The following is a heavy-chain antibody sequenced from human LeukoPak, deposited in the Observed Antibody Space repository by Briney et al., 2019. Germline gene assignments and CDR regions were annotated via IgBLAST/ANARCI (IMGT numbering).Heavy chain of an antibody. J-gene: IGHJ3*02. CDR2: IFTSGST. V-gene: IGHV4-61*09. CDR3: ARSIVVVVATTKGHDAFDI. D-gene: IGHD2-15*01. CDR1: GGSISSGTYY. Sequence: SETLSLTCTVSGGSISSGTYYWSWIRQPAGKGLEWIGHIFTSGSTNYNPSLKSRVTISVDTSNNQFSLKLSSVTAADTAVYYCARSIVVVVATTKGHDAFDIWGQGTMVTVSS.